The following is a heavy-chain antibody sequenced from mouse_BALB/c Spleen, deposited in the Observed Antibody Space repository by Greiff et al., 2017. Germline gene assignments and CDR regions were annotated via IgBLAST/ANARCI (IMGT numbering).Heavy chain of an antibody. V-gene: IGHV2-2*02. Sequence: VKLMESGPGLVQPSQSLSITCTVSGFSLTSYGVHWVRQSPGKGLEWLGVIWSGGSTDYNAAFISRLSISKDNSKSQVFFKMNSLQANDTAIYYCARKGYGYPYAMDYWGQGTSVTVSS. CDR3: ARKGYGYPYAMDY. CDR2: IWSGGST. CDR1: GFSLTSYG. D-gene: IGHD1-2*01. J-gene: IGHJ4*01.